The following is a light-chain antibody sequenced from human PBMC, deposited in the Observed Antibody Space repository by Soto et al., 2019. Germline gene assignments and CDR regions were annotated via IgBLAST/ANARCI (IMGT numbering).Light chain of an antibody. Sequence: QSVLTQAASVSGSPGQSITISCTGTCSDVGNYNLVSWYQHHPGKAPKLMIYEVIKRPSGVSNRFSGSKSGDTASLTISGLQAEDEADYYCCSYAGSNYVFGTGTKVTVL. CDR2: EVI. CDR1: CSDVGNYNL. V-gene: IGLV2-23*02. J-gene: IGLJ1*01. CDR3: CSYAGSNYV.